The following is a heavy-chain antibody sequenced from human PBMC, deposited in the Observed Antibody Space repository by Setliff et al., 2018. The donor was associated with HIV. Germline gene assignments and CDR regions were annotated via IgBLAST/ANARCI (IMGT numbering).Heavy chain of an antibody. Sequence: GGSLRLSCAASGFTFDDYAMHWVRQAPGKGLEWVSFISWDGGSSDYADSVTGRFTISRDNSKSSLFLQMDSLRAEDTAFYYCAALGYSSTWNYWGQGTLVTVSS. CDR1: GFTFDDYA. CDR2: ISWDGGSS. CDR3: AALGYSSTWNY. V-gene: IGHV3-43D*03. D-gene: IGHD6-13*01. J-gene: IGHJ4*02.